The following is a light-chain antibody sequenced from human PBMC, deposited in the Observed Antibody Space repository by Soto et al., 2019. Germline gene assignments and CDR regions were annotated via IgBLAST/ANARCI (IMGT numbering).Light chain of an antibody. J-gene: IGLJ2*01. Sequence: QSVLTQAPSASGPPGQSVTISCSGSDSNIGSNTVNWYQQLPGMAPKLLIYANFQRSSGVPDRFSASKSGTSASLTISGLQSEDEAHYYCAVWDDGLSGWVFGGGTKLTVL. V-gene: IGLV1-44*01. CDR3: AVWDDGLSGWV. CDR2: ANF. CDR1: DSNIGSNT.